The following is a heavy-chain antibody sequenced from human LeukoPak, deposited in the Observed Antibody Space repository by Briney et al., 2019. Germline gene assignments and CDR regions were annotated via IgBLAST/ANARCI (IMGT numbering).Heavy chain of an antibody. CDR3: ATSGSYYRFDY. V-gene: IGHV1-46*01. CDR1: GDTLTSYY. J-gene: IGHJ4*02. CDR2: INPRGGST. Sequence: ASVKVSCKASGDTLTSYYIHWVRQAPGQGLEWMGIINPRGGSTSYAQKSQGRVTMTRDMSTSTVHLDLSSLKSEDTAVYYCATSGSYYRFDYWGQGTLVTVSS. D-gene: IGHD1-26*01.